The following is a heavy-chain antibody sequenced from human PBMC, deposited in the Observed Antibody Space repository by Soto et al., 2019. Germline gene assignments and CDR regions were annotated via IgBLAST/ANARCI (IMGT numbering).Heavy chain of an antibody. Sequence: GSLRLSCAASGFTFSSYAMGWVRQAPGKGLEWVSAISGSGGSTYYADSVKGRFTISRDNSKNTLYLQMNSLRAEDTAVYYCAGGAHYYYYGMDVWGQGTTVTVSS. CDR1: GFTFSSYA. J-gene: IGHJ6*02. D-gene: IGHD3-16*01. CDR2: ISGSGGST. CDR3: AGGAHYYYYGMDV. V-gene: IGHV3-23*01.